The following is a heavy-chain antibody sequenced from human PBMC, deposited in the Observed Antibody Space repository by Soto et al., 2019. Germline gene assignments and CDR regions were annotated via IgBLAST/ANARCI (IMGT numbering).Heavy chain of an antibody. CDR2: SSYDGSNQ. Sequence: QVPLVESGGGVVQPGRSLRLSCAASGFTFRSCGMHWVRQAPGKGLEWVAVSSYDGSNQYYADSVKGRFTISRDDSKNTLYLQMNSLRPEDTAVYYCAKDREHQLIRGWFDPWGQGTLVTVSP. D-gene: IGHD6-13*01. CDR1: GFTFRSCG. V-gene: IGHV3-30*18. CDR3: AKDREHQLIRGWFDP. J-gene: IGHJ5*02.